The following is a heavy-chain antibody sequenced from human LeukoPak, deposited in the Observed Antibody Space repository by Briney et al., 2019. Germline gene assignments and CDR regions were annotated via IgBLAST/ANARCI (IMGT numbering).Heavy chain of an antibody. CDR1: GGSFSGYY. CDR2: INHKGAT. D-gene: IGHD3-10*01. Sequence: PSETLSLTCAVYGGSFSGYYWTWVRQPPGKGLEWIGEINHKGATNYNPSLKSRVTISLDTSKNQFSLKLSSVTAADTAVYYCARGQHFYGSGSYEYSYYYYYYGMDVWGKGTAVTVSS. CDR3: ARGQHFYGSGSYEYSYYYYYYGMDV. J-gene: IGHJ6*04. V-gene: IGHV4-34*01.